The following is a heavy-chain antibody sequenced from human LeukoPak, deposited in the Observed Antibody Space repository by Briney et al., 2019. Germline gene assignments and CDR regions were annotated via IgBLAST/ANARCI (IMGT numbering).Heavy chain of an antibody. CDR1: GYTFTGYY. Sequence: GASVKVSCKASGYTFTGYYMHWVRQAPGQGLEWMGWINPNSGGTNYAQKFQGRVTMTRDTSISTAYMELSRLRSDDTAVYYCARDGCTNGVCGGGPGDWGQGTLVTVSS. CDR2: INPNSGGT. D-gene: IGHD2-8*01. V-gene: IGHV1-2*02. CDR3: ARDGCTNGVCGGGPGD. J-gene: IGHJ4*02.